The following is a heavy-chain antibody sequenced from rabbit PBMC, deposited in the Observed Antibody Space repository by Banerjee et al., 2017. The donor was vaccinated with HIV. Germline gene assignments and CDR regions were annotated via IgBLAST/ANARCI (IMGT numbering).Heavy chain of an antibody. CDR3: GRHASSSGWGGDL. J-gene: IGHJ4*01. CDR1: GFDFSSYG. V-gene: IGHV1S21*01. D-gene: IGHD4-1*01. CDR2: INTGSGSA. Sequence: EQLVESGGGLVQPGGSLKLSCKASGFDFSSYGLSWVRQAPGKGLEWIGCINTGSGSAYYASWVISRFTISKTSSSTVDLKMTSLTAADTATYFCGRHASSSGWGGDLWGPGTLVTVS.